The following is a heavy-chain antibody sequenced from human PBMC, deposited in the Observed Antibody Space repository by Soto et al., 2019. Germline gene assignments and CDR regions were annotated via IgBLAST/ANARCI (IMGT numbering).Heavy chain of an antibody. CDR2: ISGSGDDT. V-gene: IGHV3-23*01. CDR1: GFTFSNFA. J-gene: IGHJ4*02. CDR3: ANRIPTTGTTFGF. Sequence: QLLESGGGFVQPGGSLRLSCVASGFTFSNFAMAWVRQAPGEGLEWVSAISGSGDDTFYADSMKGRFTISRDNSKDTLYLQINSLRAEDTAVYYCANRIPTTGTTFGFWRQGTLVTVSS. D-gene: IGHD1-1*01.